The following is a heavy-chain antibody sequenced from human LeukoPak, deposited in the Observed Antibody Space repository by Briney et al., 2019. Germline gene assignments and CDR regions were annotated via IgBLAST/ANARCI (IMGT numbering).Heavy chain of an antibody. J-gene: IGHJ4*02. CDR3: AREGYSYGVFDY. Sequence: PSETLSLTCAVYGGSFSVYYWSWIRQPPGKGLEWIGEINHSGSTNYNPSLKSRVTISVDTSKNQFSLKLSSVTAADTAVYYCAREGYSYGVFDYWGQGTLVTVSS. CDR1: GGSFSVYY. CDR2: INHSGST. D-gene: IGHD5-18*01. V-gene: IGHV4-34*01.